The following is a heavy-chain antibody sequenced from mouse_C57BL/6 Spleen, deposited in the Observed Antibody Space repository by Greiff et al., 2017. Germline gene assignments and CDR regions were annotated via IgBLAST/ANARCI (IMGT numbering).Heavy chain of an antibody. V-gene: IGHV1-50*01. Sequence: QVHVKQPGAELVKPGASVKLSCKASGYTFTSYWMQWVKQRPGQGLEWIGEIDPSDSYTNYTQKFKGKATLTVDTSSSSAYMQLSSLTSEDSAVYYCARSRYSNYVFDYWGQGTTLTVSS. CDR3: ARSRYSNYVFDY. CDR2: IDPSDSYT. D-gene: IGHD2-5*01. CDR1: GYTFTSYW. J-gene: IGHJ2*01.